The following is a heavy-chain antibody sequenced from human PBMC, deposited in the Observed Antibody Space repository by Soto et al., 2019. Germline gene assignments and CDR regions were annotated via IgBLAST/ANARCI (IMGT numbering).Heavy chain of an antibody. J-gene: IGHJ5*02. CDR1: GGSISSGGYY. D-gene: IGHD4-4*01. V-gene: IGHV4-31*03. CDR3: ARGRGRTTDRNNWFDP. CDR2: IYYSGST. Sequence: QVQLQESGPGLVKPSQTLSLTCTVSGGSISSGGYYWSWIRQHPGKGLEWIGYIYYSGSTYYNPSLKSRVTKSLDTSKNQFSLKLSSVTAADTAVYYGARGRGRTTDRNNWFDPWGQGTLVTVSS.